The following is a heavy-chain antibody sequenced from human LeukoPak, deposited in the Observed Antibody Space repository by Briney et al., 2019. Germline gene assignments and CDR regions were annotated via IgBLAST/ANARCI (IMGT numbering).Heavy chain of an antibody. V-gene: IGHV3-30*12. J-gene: IGHJ4*02. D-gene: IGHD6-19*01. Sequence: PGRSLRLSCAASGFTFSSYGMHWVRQAPGKGLEWVAIISYDGSNKYYADSVKGRFTISRDNSKNTLYLRMNSLRAEDTAVYYCARERDRKRWYSSGWGPHDYWGQGTLVTVSS. CDR1: GFTFSSYG. CDR2: ISYDGSNK. CDR3: ARERDRKRWYSSGWGPHDY.